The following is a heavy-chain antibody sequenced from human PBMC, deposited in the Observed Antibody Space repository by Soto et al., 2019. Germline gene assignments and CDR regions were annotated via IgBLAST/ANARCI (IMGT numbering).Heavy chain of an antibody. CDR2: IYPGDSDT. V-gene: IGHV5-51*01. CDR3: ARQVVVVAATGGYYYYGMDV. Sequence: GESLNISRKGSGYTLTSYRIGWVRQMPRKSLEWMGIIYPGDSDTRYSPSFQGQVTISADKSISTAYLQWSSLKASDTAMYYCARQVVVVAATGGYYYYGMDVWGQGTTVTVSS. J-gene: IGHJ6*02. CDR1: GYTLTSYR. D-gene: IGHD2-15*01.